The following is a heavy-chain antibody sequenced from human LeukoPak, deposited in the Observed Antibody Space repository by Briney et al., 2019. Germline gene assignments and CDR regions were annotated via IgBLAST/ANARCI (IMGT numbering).Heavy chain of an antibody. V-gene: IGHV3-23*01. D-gene: IGHD3-10*01. CDR2: ISGSGGST. Sequence: GGSLRLSCAASGFTFSSYAMSWVPQAPGKGLEWVSAISGSGGSTYYADSVKGRFTISRDDSKNTLYLQMNSLRAEDTAVYYCAKALWFGDEGFDYWGQGTLVTVSS. CDR1: GFTFSSYA. J-gene: IGHJ4*02. CDR3: AKALWFGDEGFDY.